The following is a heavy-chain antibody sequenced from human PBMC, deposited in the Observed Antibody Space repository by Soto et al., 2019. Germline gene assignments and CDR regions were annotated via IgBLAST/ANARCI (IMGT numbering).Heavy chain of an antibody. V-gene: IGHV1-8*01. CDR2: MQPSTGRT. D-gene: IGHD1-26*01. J-gene: IGHJ4*02. CDR1: GYSFTSLD. Sequence: QVQLVQSGAEVREPGASVKVSCKASGYSFTSLDINWVRQTAGQGLEWMGWMQPSTGRTGYAQKFQGRVTMTKDNSINTAYMELTTLTSDDTAFYCCARGVSAGVDYWGQGTLVTVSS. CDR3: ARGVSAGVDY.